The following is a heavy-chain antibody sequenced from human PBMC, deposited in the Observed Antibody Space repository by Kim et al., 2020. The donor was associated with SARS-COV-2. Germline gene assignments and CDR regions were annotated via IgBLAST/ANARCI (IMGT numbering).Heavy chain of an antibody. V-gene: IGHV3-30*04. D-gene: IGHD6-13*01. CDR2: ITSDGSNK. J-gene: IGHJ6*02. CDR3: ARDSAGTYYYGMDV. Sequence: GGSLRLSCAASGFTFSSYAMHWVRQAPGKGLEWVAVITSDGSNKYYADSVKGRFTISRDNSKNTLYLQMNSLRAEDTAVYYCARDSAGTYYYGMDVWCQGTTVTVSS. CDR1: GFTFSSYA.